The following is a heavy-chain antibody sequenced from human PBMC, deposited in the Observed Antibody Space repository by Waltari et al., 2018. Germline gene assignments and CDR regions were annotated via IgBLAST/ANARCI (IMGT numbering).Heavy chain of an antibody. D-gene: IGHD3-10*01. CDR3: VTALGDRSSASRPFDV. V-gene: IGHV1-69-2*01. J-gene: IGHJ3*01. Sequence: EVQLLQSGTELKKPGSTVKISCQVSGYRFTDYYIHWVQQAPGKGPQLMGIVDPEDGETIYAERFQGRVTITADTSTETAFMELSSLTSDDTAVYYCVTALGDRSSASRPFDVWGLGTLITVSS. CDR2: VDPEDGET. CDR1: GYRFTDYY.